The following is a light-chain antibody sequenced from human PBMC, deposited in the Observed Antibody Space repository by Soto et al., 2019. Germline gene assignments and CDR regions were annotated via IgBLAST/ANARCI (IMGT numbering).Light chain of an antibody. CDR1: QSISSW. V-gene: IGKV1-5*01. J-gene: IGKJ5*01. CDR3: QQYNSYPIT. Sequence: DIQMTQSPSTLSASVGARAPITCRASQSISSWLAWYPQKPGKAPKLLIYDASNLESGVPSRFSGSGSGTEFTLTISSLQPDDFATYYCQQYNSYPITFGQGTRLDIK. CDR2: DAS.